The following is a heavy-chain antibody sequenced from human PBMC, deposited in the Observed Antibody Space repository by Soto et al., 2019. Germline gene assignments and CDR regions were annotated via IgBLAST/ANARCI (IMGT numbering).Heavy chain of an antibody. CDR3: ARAPASGYYDY. CDR1: GFTFSSYS. J-gene: IGHJ4*02. D-gene: IGHD3-22*01. Sequence: PGGSLRLSFAASGFTFSSYSMNWVRQAPGKGLEKVSAISTKGGSTYYAVSVKGRFTISRDNSKNTLFLQMGSLRTEDMAVYYCARAPASGYYDYWGQGTLVTVSS. CDR2: ISTKGGST. V-gene: IGHV3-64*02.